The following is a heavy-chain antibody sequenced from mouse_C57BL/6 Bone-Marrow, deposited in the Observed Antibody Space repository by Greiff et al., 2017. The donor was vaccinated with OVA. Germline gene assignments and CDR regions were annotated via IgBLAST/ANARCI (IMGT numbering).Heavy chain of an antibody. Sequence: EVKLMESGAELVRPGASVKLSCTASGFNIKDDYMHWVKQRPEQGLEWIGWIDPENGDTEYASKFQGKATITADTSSNTAYLQLSSLTSEDTAVYYCTTFGGYWYFDVWGTGTTVTVSS. CDR3: TTFGGYWYFDV. CDR2: IDPENGDT. V-gene: IGHV14-4*01. CDR1: GFNIKDDY. J-gene: IGHJ1*03.